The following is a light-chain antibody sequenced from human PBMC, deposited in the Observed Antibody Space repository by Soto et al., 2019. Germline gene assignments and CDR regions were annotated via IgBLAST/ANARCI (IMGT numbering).Light chain of an antibody. CDR2: EVS. V-gene: IGLV2-8*01. CDR3: SSYSGTNYHYV. Sequence: QSVLTQPPSASGSFGQSVTISCTGTSSDVSGYNYVSWYQRYPGKAPKLMIYEVSERPSGVPDRFSGSKSGNTASLTVSGLQADDEADYYCSSYSGTNYHYVFGTGTKVTVL. CDR1: SSDVSGYNY. J-gene: IGLJ1*01.